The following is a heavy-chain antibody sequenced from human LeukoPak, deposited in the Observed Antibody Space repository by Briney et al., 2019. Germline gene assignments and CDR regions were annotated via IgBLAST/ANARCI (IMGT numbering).Heavy chain of an antibody. J-gene: IGHJ4*02. CDR2: ISGSDGST. CDR1: GFTFTNYE. Sequence: GGSLRLSCAASGFTFTNYEMSWVRQAPGKGLEWVSAISGSDGSTYYADSVKGRFTISRDNSKNTLYLQMNSLSAEDTAVYYCEKDLGGSGDYRPYWGQGSVVTVSS. V-gene: IGHV3-23*01. CDR3: EKDLGGSGDYRPY. D-gene: IGHD2-21*02.